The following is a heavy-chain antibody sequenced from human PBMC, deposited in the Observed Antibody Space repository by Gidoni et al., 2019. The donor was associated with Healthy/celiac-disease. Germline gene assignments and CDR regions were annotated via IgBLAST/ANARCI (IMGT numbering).Heavy chain of an antibody. J-gene: IGHJ4*02. V-gene: IGHV3-23*01. CDR3: ARGTIVATTDFDY. D-gene: IGHD5-12*01. Sequence: EVQLLESGGGLVQPGGSLVLSCPASVFPFSSYAMSWVRQAPGKGLEWVSAISGSGGSTYYADAVKGRFTISRDNSKNTLYLQMNSLRAEDTAVYYCARGTIVATTDFDYWGQGTLVTVSS. CDR2: ISGSGGST. CDR1: VFPFSSYA.